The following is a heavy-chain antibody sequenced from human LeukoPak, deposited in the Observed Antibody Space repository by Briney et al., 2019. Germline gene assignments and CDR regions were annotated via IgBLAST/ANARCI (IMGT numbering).Heavy chain of an antibody. Sequence: SETLSLTCTVSGGSISSSSYYWGWVRQPPGKGLEWIGSIYYSGSTYYNPSLKSRVTISVDTSKNQFSLKLSSVTAADTAVYYCARDPSSGWYWGYYFDYWGQGTLVTVSS. J-gene: IGHJ4*02. D-gene: IGHD6-19*01. V-gene: IGHV4-39*01. CDR3: ARDPSSGWYWGYYFDY. CDR2: IYYSGST. CDR1: GGSISSSSYY.